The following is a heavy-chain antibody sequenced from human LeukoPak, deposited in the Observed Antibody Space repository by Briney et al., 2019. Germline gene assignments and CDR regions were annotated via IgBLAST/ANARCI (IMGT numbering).Heavy chain of an antibody. CDR1: GDSISSYY. V-gene: IGHV4-59*08. CDR2: IYYSGST. CDR3: ARHHVRYYFDY. Sequence: SETLSLTCTVSGDSISSYYWSWIRQPPGKGLEWIGYIYYSGSTNYNPSLKSRVTISVDTSKNQFSLKLSSVPAADTAVYYCARHHVRYYFDYWGQGTLVTVSS. D-gene: IGHD3-3*01. J-gene: IGHJ4*02.